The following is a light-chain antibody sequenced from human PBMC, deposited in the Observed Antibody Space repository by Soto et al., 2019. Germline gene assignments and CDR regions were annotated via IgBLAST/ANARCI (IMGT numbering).Light chain of an antibody. CDR2: GAS. Sequence: EIVLTQSPGTLSLSPGERVTLSCRASQSVSSNYLAWYQQKPGQAPRPLIYGASSRATGIPDRFSGSGSGTDFTLTISRLEPEDFATYICQQSFDTLSFTFGGGTKVEMK. V-gene: IGKV3-20*01. CDR1: QSVSSNY. J-gene: IGKJ4*01. CDR3: QQSFDTLSFT.